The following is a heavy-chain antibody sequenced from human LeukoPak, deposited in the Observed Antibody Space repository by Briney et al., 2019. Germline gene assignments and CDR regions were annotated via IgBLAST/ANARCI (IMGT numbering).Heavy chain of an antibody. D-gene: IGHD6-6*01. Sequence: GRSLRLSCAASGFTFSSYGMHWVRQAPGKGLEWVAFIWYDGSNKYYADSVKGRFTISRDNSKNTLYLQMNSLRAEDTAVYYCAGSSSGYWGQGALVTVSS. CDR2: IWYDGSNK. CDR1: GFTFSSYG. J-gene: IGHJ4*02. V-gene: IGHV3-33*01. CDR3: AGSSSGY.